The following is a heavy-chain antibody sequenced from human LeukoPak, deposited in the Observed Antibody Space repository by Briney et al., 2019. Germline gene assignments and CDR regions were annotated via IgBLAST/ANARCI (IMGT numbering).Heavy chain of an antibody. CDR3: ARSVNCGSPHYWYFDL. J-gene: IGHJ2*01. D-gene: IGHD7-27*01. CDR2: IIPVSGTT. V-gene: IGHV1-69*05. CDR1: GGTLSNHA. Sequence: SVKVSCKASGGTLSNHAVSWVRQAPGQGLEWMGRIIPVSGTTNYAQKFQGRVTITTDESTSTVYMDLSSLRSEDTAVYFCARSVNCGSPHYWYFDLWGRGTLVAVSS.